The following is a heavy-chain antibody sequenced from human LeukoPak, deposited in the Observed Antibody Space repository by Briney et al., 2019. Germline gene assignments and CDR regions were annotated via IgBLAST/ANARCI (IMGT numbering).Heavy chain of an antibody. Sequence: GGSLRLSCAASGFTFSSYAMHWVRQAPGKGLEWVAVISYDGSNKYYADSVKGRFTISRDNSKNTPYLQMNSLRAEDTAVYYCARGAMEWELRSFDYWGQGTLVTVSS. V-gene: IGHV3-30-3*01. CDR1: GFTFSSYA. CDR3: ARGAMEWELRSFDY. CDR2: ISYDGSNK. J-gene: IGHJ4*02. D-gene: IGHD1-26*01.